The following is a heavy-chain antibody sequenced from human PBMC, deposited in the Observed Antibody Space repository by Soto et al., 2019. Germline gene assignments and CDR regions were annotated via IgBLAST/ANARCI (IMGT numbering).Heavy chain of an antibody. CDR1: GVTVCSYA. Sequence: GGSPRICCAACGVTVCSYAMAGVRQAPGKGLEWVAVISYDGSNKYYADSVKGRFTISRDNSKNTLYLQMNSLRAEDTAVYYCAREPGTQYYFDYWGQGTLVTVSS. V-gene: IGHV3-30-3*01. D-gene: IGHD1-7*01. J-gene: IGHJ4*02. CDR2: ISYDGSNK. CDR3: AREPGTQYYFDY.